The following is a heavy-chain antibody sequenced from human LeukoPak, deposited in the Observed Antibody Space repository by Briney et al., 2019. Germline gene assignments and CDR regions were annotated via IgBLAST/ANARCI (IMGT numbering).Heavy chain of an antibody. D-gene: IGHD3-9*01. CDR1: GGSFSGYY. CDR2: INHSGST. CDR3: ARARYDILTGYYKGYYFDY. J-gene: IGHJ4*02. V-gene: IGHV4-34*01. Sequence: SETLSLTCAVYGGSFSGYYWSWNRQPPGKGLEWIGEINHSGSTNYNPSLKSRVTISVDTSKNQFSLKLSSVTAADTAVYYCARARYDILTGYYKGYYFDYWGQGTLVTVSS.